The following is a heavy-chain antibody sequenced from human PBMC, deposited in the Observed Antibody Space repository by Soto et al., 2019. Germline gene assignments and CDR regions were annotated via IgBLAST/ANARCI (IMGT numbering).Heavy chain of an antibody. Sequence: GESLKISCNGSGYSFTSYWISWVRQMPGKGLEWMGRIDPSDSYTNYSPSFQGHVTISADKSISTAYLQWSSLKASGTAMYYCARRAGYFDWSTSSLSTEYYYYGMDVWGQGTTVTVSS. CDR2: IDPSDSYT. V-gene: IGHV5-10-1*01. J-gene: IGHJ6*02. D-gene: IGHD3-9*01. CDR1: GYSFTSYW. CDR3: ARRAGYFDWSTSSLSTEYYYYGMDV.